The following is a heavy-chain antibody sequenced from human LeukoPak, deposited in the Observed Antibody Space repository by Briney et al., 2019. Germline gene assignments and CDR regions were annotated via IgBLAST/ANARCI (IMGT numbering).Heavy chain of an antibody. Sequence: SETLSLTCTVPSGSISSYYWSWIRQSPGKGLEWVGFIYYSGYTNYNPSLKSRVTISIDTSKNQFSLKLSSVTAADTAVYYCARVKLSYANDLSTFDIWGQGTMVTVSS. CDR3: ARVKLSYANDLSTFDI. CDR2: IYYSGYT. D-gene: IGHD3-16*01. V-gene: IGHV4-59*01. CDR1: SGSISSYY. J-gene: IGHJ3*02.